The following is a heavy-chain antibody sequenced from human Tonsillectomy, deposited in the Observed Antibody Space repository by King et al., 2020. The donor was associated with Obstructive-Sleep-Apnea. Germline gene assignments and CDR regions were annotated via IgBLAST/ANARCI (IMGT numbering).Heavy chain of an antibody. CDR3: ARDPVVVITILPPDY. D-gene: IGHD3-22*01. CDR2: ISYDGSNK. J-gene: IGHJ4*02. V-gene: IGHV3-30-3*01. Sequence: VQLVESGGGVVQPGRSLRLSCAASGFTFSSYAMHWVRQAPGTGLEWVAVISYDGSNKYSADSVKGRFTISRDNSTNTLYLQMNSLRAEETAVYYCARDPVVVITILPPDYWGQGTLVTVSS. CDR1: GFTFSSYA.